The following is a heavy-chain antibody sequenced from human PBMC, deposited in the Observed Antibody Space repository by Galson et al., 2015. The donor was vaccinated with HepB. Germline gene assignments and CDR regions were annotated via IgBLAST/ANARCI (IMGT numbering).Heavy chain of an antibody. CDR1: GFMFSDHH. CDR3: ARVGYGGYGRDAFDF. V-gene: IGHV3-72*01. CDR2: AKTKVNSYTA. Sequence: SLRLSCAASGFMFSDHHMDWVRQAPGKGLEWVGRAKTKVNSYTADYAASVRGRFTISRDDSKNSLFLQMNSLKTEDTAVYYCARVGYGGYGRDAFDFWGQGTMVTVSS. J-gene: IGHJ3*01. D-gene: IGHD5-12*01.